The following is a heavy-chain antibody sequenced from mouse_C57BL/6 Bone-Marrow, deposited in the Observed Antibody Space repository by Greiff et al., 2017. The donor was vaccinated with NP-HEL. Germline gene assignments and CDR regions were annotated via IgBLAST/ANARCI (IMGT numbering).Heavy chain of an antibody. CDR3: AREGFLLLRP. D-gene: IGHD1-1*01. CDR1: FSPFPLSF. J-gene: IGHJ2*01. Sequence: QVQLKQPGSHPAPPFSSFPLSFHSSFSPFPLSFLPFFPPLPFLGLYCILNIDTNICCTKYNDNVKIKATLTVDKPSSTAYMQLSSLTSEDSAVYYCAREGFLLLRPWGQGTTLTVSS. CDR2: IDTNICCT. V-gene: IGHV1-72*01.